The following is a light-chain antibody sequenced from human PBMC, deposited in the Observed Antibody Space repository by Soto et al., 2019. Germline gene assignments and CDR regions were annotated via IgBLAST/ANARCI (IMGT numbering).Light chain of an antibody. CDR1: QTINTEF. Sequence: EIVLTQSPGTLSLSPGERAIFSCRTSQTINTEFLAWYQQRPGLAPRLLIHGTSNRATGIPDRFSGSGSGTDFTLTISALEPEDFAVYYCQRYGSSPLYAFGQGTKLEI. CDR3: QRYGSSPLYA. J-gene: IGKJ2*01. V-gene: IGKV3-20*01. CDR2: GTS.